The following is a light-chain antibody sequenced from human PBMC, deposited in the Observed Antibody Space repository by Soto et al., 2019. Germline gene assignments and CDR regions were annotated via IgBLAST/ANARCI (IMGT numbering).Light chain of an antibody. CDR3: TSYTTNSTYV. Sequence: QSVLTQPASVSGSPGQSITISCTGTSSDVGAYNYVSWYQQDPGKAPKVMIYDVGNRPSGVSHRFSASKSGNTASLTISGLQADDEADYYCTSYTTNSTYVFGTGTKVTVL. CDR1: SSDVGAYNY. J-gene: IGLJ1*01. CDR2: DVG. V-gene: IGLV2-14*01.